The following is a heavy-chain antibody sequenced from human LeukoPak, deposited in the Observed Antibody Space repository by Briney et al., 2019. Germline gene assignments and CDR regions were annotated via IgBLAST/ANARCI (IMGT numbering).Heavy chain of an antibody. CDR1: GDSISRSIW. V-gene: IGHV4-4*02. D-gene: IGHD6-19*01. Sequence: PSETLSLTCAVSGDSISRSIWWTWVRQPPGKGLEWIGEISLSGSTNYNPSLKGRVTISVDTSKNQFSLNLSSVTAADTAVYYCARDLLSTAGYFDYWGQGTLVTVSS. J-gene: IGHJ4*02. CDR2: ISLSGST. CDR3: ARDLLSTAGYFDY.